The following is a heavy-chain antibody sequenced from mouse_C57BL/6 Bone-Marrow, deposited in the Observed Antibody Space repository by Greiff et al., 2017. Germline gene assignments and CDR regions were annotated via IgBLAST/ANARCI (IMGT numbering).Heavy chain of an antibody. J-gene: IGHJ4*01. D-gene: IGHD1-1*01. V-gene: IGHV1-63*01. CDR2: IYPGGGYT. CDR1: GYTFTNYW. Sequence: VQLQQSGAELVRPGTSVKMSCKASGYTFTNYWIGWAKQRPGHGLEWIGDIYPGGGYTNYNEKFKGKATLTADKSSSTAYMQFSSLTSEDSAIYYCARGGYGSSYQSAMDYWGQGTSVTVSS. CDR3: ARGGYGSSYQSAMDY.